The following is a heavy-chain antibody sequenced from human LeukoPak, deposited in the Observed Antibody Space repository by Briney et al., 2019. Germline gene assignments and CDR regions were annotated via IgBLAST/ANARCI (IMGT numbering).Heavy chain of an antibody. Sequence: SETLSLTCTVSGGSISSSSYYWGWIRQPPGKGLEWIGSIYYSGSTYYNPSLKSRVTISVDTSKNQFSLKLSSVTAADTAVYYCATGQSLGYCSSTSCLGFDPWGQGTLVTVSS. J-gene: IGHJ5*02. CDR3: ATGQSLGYCSSTSCLGFDP. CDR1: GGSISSSSYY. V-gene: IGHV4-39*01. D-gene: IGHD2-2*01. CDR2: IYYSGST.